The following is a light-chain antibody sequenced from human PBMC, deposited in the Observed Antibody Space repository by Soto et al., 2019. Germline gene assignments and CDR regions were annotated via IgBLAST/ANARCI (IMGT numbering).Light chain of an antibody. J-gene: IGKJ4*01. CDR2: DAS. V-gene: IGKV3-11*02. CDR1: QSVSSY. CDR3: QQRSNWPLT. Sequence: EIVLTQSPATLSLSPGERATLSCRASQSVSSYLAWYQQKPGQAPRLLIYDASNRATGIPARFSGSGSGRDFTVTISSLEPEDFAVYYWQQRSNWPLTFGGGTKVEIK.